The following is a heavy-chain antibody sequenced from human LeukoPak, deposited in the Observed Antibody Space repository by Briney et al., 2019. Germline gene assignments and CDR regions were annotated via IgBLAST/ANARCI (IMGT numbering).Heavy chain of an antibody. V-gene: IGHV3-33*03. D-gene: IGHD7-27*01. CDR2: IWYDGNNK. CDR3: AKESSTWGTDAIDF. J-gene: IGHJ3*01. Sequence: PGGSLRLSCAASGFTFSSYWMHWVRQAPGKGLEWVAVIWYDGNNKYYADSVKGRLTISRDNSRNTLYLQMNSLRPEDTAVYYCAKESSTWGTDAIDFWGQGTTVTVSS. CDR1: GFTFSSYW.